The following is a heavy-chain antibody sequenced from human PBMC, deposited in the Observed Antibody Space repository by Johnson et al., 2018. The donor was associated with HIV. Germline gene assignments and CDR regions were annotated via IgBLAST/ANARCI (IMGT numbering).Heavy chain of an antibody. V-gene: IGHV3-30-3*01. CDR1: GFTFSSYA. D-gene: IGHD6-19*01. CDR2: ISYDGSNK. CDR3: ARDRVYGSGWYGTDGFDI. Sequence: QVQLVESGGGVVQPGRSLRLSCAASGFTFSSYAMHWVRQAPGKGLEWVAVISYDGSNKYYADSVKGRFTISRDNSKNTLYLQMNSLRAKDTAVYYCARDRVYGSGWYGTDGFDIWGQGTMVTVSS. J-gene: IGHJ3*02.